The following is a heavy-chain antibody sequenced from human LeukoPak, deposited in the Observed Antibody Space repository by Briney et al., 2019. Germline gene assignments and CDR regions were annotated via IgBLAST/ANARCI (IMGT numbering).Heavy chain of an antibody. CDR1: RGSITTYY. V-gene: IGHV4-59*01. CDR3: ANLVIHTSSGWHLDS. Sequence: SETLSLTCTVSRGSITTYYWSWIRQPPGKGMAGPGYVYYSGTTDYNPSLKSRISMSVDTSRNQFSLNLNSVTAADTAFYYCANLVIHTSSGWHLDSWGQGTLVTVSS. J-gene: IGHJ4*02. CDR2: VYYSGTT. D-gene: IGHD6-19*01.